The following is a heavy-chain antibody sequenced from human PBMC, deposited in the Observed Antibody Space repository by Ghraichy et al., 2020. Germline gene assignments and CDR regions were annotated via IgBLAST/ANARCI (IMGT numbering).Heavy chain of an antibody. CDR3: VRAPMGAVAPFFDP. J-gene: IGHJ5*02. V-gene: IGHV1-2*04. CDR1: GYTFGDYK. D-gene: IGHD3-16*01. CDR2: LNPKSGGP. Sequence: ASVKVSCKASGYTFGDYKIHWLRQAPGQGLEWMGWLNPKSGGPNSSRRFQDSVTMSRESSISTAYMEMTSLTSDDTAVYYCVRAPMGAVAPFFDPWGQGTLVTVSS.